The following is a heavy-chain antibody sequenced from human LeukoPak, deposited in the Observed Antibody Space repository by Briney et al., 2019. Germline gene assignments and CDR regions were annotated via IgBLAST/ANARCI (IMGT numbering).Heavy chain of an antibody. D-gene: IGHD2-2*02. CDR3: ARGTPNQLLYHPFDY. CDR2: IYTSGST. V-gene: IGHV4-4*07. J-gene: IGHJ4*02. CDR1: GGSISSYY. Sequence: SETLSLTCTVSGGSISSYYWSWIRQPAGKGLEWIGRIYTSGSTNYNPSLKSRVAMSVDTSKSQFSLKLSSVTAADTAVYYCARGTPNQLLYHPFDYWGQGTLVTVSS.